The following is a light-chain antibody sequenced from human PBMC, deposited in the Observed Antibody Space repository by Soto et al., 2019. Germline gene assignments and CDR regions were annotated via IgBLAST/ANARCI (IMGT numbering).Light chain of an antibody. CDR3: HQRSNWPLT. Sequence: EIVLTQSPATLSLSPGERATLSCRASQSVNNYLAWYQQKPGQAPRLLIYDASSRATDIPARFSGSGSGTDFTLTISSLEPEDFATSYCHQRSNWPLTFGGGTKVEIK. CDR1: QSVNNY. CDR2: DAS. V-gene: IGKV3-11*01. J-gene: IGKJ4*01.